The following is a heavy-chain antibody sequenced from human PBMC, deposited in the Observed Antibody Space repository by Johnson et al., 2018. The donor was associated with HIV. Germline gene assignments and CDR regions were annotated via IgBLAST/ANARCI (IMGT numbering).Heavy chain of an antibody. CDR2: INWNGGNR. J-gene: IGHJ3*02. V-gene: IGHV3-20*04. D-gene: IGHD1-26*01. CDR1: GFTFSSYA. Sequence: VQLVESGGGVVHPGRSLRLSCAASGFTFSSYAMHWVRQAPGKGLEWISGINWNGGNRGYADSVKDQFIISRDNGKNSLYLQMNSLRAEDTALYYCARGVGATTVAAFDIWGQGTMVTVSS. CDR3: ARGVGATTVAAFDI.